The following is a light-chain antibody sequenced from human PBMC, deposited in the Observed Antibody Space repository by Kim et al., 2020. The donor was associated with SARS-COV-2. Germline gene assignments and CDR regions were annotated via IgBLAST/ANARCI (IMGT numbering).Light chain of an antibody. V-gene: IGKV3-15*01. J-gene: IGKJ5*01. CDR3: QQYNNWPGIT. Sequence: SPGERAPLSCRARQSVSSNLAWYQQKPGQAPRLLIYGASTRATGIPARFSGSGSGTEFTLTISSLQSEDFAVYYCQQYNNWPGITFGQGTRLEIK. CDR2: GAS. CDR1: QSVSSN.